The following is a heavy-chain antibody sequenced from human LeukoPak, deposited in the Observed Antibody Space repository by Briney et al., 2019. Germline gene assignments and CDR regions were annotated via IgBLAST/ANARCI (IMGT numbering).Heavy chain of an antibody. Sequence: GGSLRLSCAVSGFTFSNYWMSWVRQAPGKGLEWVGRIKSKTDGGTTDYAAPVKGRFTISRDDSKNTLYLQMNSLKTEDTAVYYCTTLGVVVPAAINFDYWGQGTLVTVSS. V-gene: IGHV3-15*01. CDR1: GFTFSNYW. D-gene: IGHD2-2*02. CDR3: TTLGVVVPAAINFDY. J-gene: IGHJ4*02. CDR2: IKSKTDGGTT.